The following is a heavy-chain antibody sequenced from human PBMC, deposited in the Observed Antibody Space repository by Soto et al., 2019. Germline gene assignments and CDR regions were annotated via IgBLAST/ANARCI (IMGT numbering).Heavy chain of an antibody. CDR2: INAGNGNT. CDR3: ARAYSVGYCSSTSCPPYSYYMDV. Sequence: ASVKVSCKASGYTFTSYAMHWVRQAPGQRLEWMGWINAGNGNTKYSQKFQGRVTITRDTSASTAYMELSSLRSEDTAVYYCARAYSVGYCSSTSCPPYSYYMDVWGKGPTVTVSS. CDR1: GYTFTSYA. J-gene: IGHJ6*03. V-gene: IGHV1-3*01. D-gene: IGHD2-2*01.